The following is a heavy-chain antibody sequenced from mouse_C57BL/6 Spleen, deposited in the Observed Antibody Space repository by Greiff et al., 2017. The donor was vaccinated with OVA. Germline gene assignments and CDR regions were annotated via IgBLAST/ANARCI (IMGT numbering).Heavy chain of an antibody. Sequence: EVQLVEPGGDLVKPGGSLKLSCAASGFTFSSYGMSWVSQTPDKRLEWVATISSGGGYTKYTDSVKGRFTISIDNAKNTLYLQMSSLMSEDTAMYYCARHDYGTSLYSYFDYWGQGTTLTVSS. J-gene: IGHJ2*01. CDR1: GFTFSSYG. V-gene: IGHV5-6*01. CDR3: ARHDYGTSLYSYFDY. D-gene: IGHD1-1*01. CDR2: ISSGGGYT.